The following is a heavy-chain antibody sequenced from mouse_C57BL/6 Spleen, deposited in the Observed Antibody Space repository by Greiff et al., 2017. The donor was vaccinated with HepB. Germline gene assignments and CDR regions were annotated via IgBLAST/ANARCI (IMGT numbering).Heavy chain of an antibody. CDR1: GYTFTDYY. V-gene: IGHV1-26*01. CDR2: INPNNGGT. Sequence: EVQLQQSGPELVKPGASVKISCKASGYTFTDYYMNWVKQSHGKSLEWIGDINPNNGGTSYNQKFKGKATLTVDKSSSTAYMELRSLTSEDSAVYYCARQGTAQAHYFDYWGQGTPLTVSS. D-gene: IGHD3-2*02. J-gene: IGHJ2*01. CDR3: ARQGTAQAHYFDY.